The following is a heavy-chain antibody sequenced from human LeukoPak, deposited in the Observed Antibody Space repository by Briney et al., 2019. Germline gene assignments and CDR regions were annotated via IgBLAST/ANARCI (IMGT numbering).Heavy chain of an antibody. Sequence: GGSLRLSCAASGFTFSSYAMSWVRQAPGKGLEWVSAISGSGGSTYYADSVKGRFTISRDNSKNTLYLQMNSLGAEDTAVYYCAKLTGKDVLRLRFDPWGQGTLVAVSS. CDR3: AKLTGKDVLRLRFDP. D-gene: IGHD3-3*01. J-gene: IGHJ5*02. CDR2: ISGSGGST. CDR1: GFTFSSYA. V-gene: IGHV3-23*01.